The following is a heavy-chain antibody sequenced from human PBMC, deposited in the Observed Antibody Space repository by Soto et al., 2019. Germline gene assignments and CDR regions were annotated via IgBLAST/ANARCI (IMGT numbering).Heavy chain of an antibody. CDR1: GYTFIRYY. J-gene: IGHJ3*02. D-gene: IGHD5-18*01. V-gene: IGHV1-46*01. CDR3: ARGLQLWSPSDAFDI. Sequence: GPPVKVSCKASGYTFIRYYMSWVRQAPGQGLEWMGMIDPDGGSTVYSQKFQGRLTMTTDTSTTTVYMELIRLRSEHTAMYYCARGLQLWSPSDAFDIWGQGTMVTVSS. CDR2: IDPDGGST.